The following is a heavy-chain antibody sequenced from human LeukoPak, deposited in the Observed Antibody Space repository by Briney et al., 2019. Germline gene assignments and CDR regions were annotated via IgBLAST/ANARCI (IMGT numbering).Heavy chain of an antibody. CDR1: GGSISSYY. Sequence: KTSETLSLTCTVSGGSISSYYWSWIRQPPGKGLEWIGYIYYSGSTNYNPSLKSRVTISVDTSKSQFSLKLSSVTAADTAVYYCARGEGVTSDAFDIWGQGTMVTVSS. V-gene: IGHV4-59*01. D-gene: IGHD2/OR15-2a*01. J-gene: IGHJ3*02. CDR2: IYYSGST. CDR3: ARGEGVTSDAFDI.